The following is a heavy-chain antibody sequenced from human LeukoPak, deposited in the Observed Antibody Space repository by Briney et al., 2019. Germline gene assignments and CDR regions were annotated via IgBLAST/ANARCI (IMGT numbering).Heavy chain of an antibody. Sequence: PSEILSLTCTVSGGSISSRSYYWGWIRQPPGKGLEWIGSIYCRGSTYYNPSLKSRVTISVDTSKDQFSLKLSSVTAADTAVYYCARHIQWLFDGMDVWGQGTTVTVSS. D-gene: IGHD6-19*01. J-gene: IGHJ6*02. V-gene: IGHV4-39*01. CDR2: IYCRGST. CDR3: ARHIQWLFDGMDV. CDR1: GGSISSRSYY.